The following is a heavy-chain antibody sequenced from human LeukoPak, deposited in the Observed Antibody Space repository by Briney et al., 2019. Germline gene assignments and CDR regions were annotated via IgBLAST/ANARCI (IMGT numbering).Heavy chain of an antibody. Sequence: PGGSLRLSCAASGFTFSSYEMNWVRQAPGKGLEWVSYISSSGSTIYYADSVKGRFTISRDNAKNSLYLRMNSLRAEDTAVYYCARRRYGSGDIDYWGQGTLVTVSS. V-gene: IGHV3-48*03. CDR2: ISSSGSTI. CDR1: GFTFSSYE. CDR3: ARRRYGSGDIDY. J-gene: IGHJ4*02. D-gene: IGHD3-10*01.